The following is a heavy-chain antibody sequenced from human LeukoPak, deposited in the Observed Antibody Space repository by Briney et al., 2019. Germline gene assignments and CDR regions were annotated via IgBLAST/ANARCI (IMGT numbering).Heavy chain of an antibody. Sequence: PSETLSLTCTVSVSGGSFSSYYWGWIRQPPGKGLEWIGTIYHSGSTYYNPSLKSRVTISLDTSMNKFSLKLISVTAADTAVYYCARSITLVRGVIIGYYYMDVWGKGTTVTVSS. J-gene: IGHJ6*03. V-gene: IGHV4-38-2*02. CDR2: IYHSGST. CDR3: ARSITLVRGVIIGYYYMDV. D-gene: IGHD3-10*01. CDR1: VSGGSFSSYY.